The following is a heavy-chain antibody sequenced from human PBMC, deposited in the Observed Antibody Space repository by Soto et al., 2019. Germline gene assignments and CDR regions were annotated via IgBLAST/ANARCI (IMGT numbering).Heavy chain of an antibody. CDR3: ASDLVGASDSYGLDV. Sequence: GGSLRLSCAASGFTFSNYGMHWVRQAPGKGLEWVAIIWHDGNNKYYADSVRGRFIIPRDNSKNRLYLQMNSLRAEDTAVYYCASDLVGASDSYGLDVWGQGTPVTVSS. D-gene: IGHD1-26*01. CDR1: GFTFSNYG. V-gene: IGHV3-33*01. CDR2: IWHDGNNK. J-gene: IGHJ6*02.